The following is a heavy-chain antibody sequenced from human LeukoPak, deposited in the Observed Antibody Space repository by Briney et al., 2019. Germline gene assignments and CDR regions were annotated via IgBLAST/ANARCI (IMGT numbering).Heavy chain of an antibody. CDR3: ARVTGTSIAARPDDY. J-gene: IGHJ4*02. CDR1: GFTFSTYW. CDR2: IKGDGSGK. D-gene: IGHD6-6*01. Sequence: PGGSLRLSCAASGFTFSTYWMSWVRQAPGKGLEWVANIKGDGSGKYYVDSVKGRFSISRDNAKNSLYLQMNSLRAEDTAVYYCARVTGTSIAARPDDYWGQGTLVTVSS. V-gene: IGHV3-7*01.